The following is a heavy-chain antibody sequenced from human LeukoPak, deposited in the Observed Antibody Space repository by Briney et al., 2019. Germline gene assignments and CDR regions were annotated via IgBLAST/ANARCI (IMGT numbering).Heavy chain of an antibody. CDR1: GFTFSSYS. Sequence: GGSLRLSCAASGFTFSSYSMNWVRQAPGKGLEWVSSICSSSSYIYYADSVKGRFTISRDNAENTLYLQMNSLRVEDTAVYYCVRSAFHAGSGNYYDYWGQGTLVTVSS. CDR3: VRSAFHAGSGNYYDY. D-gene: IGHD3-22*01. CDR2: ICSSSSYI. V-gene: IGHV3-21*01. J-gene: IGHJ4*02.